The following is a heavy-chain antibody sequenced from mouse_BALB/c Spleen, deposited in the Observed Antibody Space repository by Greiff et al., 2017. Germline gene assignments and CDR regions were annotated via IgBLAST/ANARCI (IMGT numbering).Heavy chain of an antibody. V-gene: IGHV14-4*02. D-gene: IGHD1-1*01. Sequence: VQLKESGAELVRSGASVKLSCTASGFNIKDYYMHWVKQRPEQGLEWIGWIDPENGDTEYAPKFQGKATMTADTSSNTAYLQLSSLTSEDTAVYYCNYYGSSSYYFDYWGQGTTLTVSS. CDR3: NYYGSSSYYFDY. J-gene: IGHJ2*01. CDR2: IDPENGDT. CDR1: GFNIKDYY.